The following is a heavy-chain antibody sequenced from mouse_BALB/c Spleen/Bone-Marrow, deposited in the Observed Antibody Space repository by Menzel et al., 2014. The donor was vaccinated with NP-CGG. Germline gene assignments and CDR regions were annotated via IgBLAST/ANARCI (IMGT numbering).Heavy chain of an antibody. CDR2: INSNGGST. Sequence: EVQRVESGGGLVQPGGSLKLSCAASGFTFSSYGMSWVRQTPDNRLELVATINSNGGSTYYPGSVKGRFTISRDNAKNTLYLQMSSLKSEDTAMYYCARDPLYYYAWGQGTLVTVSA. CDR3: ARDPLYYYA. D-gene: IGHD1-1*01. CDR1: GFTFSSYG. V-gene: IGHV5-6-3*01. J-gene: IGHJ3*01.